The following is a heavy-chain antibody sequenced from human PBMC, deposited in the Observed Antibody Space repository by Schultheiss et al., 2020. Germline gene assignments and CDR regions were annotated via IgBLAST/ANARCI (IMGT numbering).Heavy chain of an antibody. V-gene: IGHV4-34*01. J-gene: IGHJ6*03. Sequence: SQTLSLTCTVSGGSISSYYWGWIRQPPGKGLEWIGEINHSGSTNYNPSLKSRVTISVDTSKNQFSLKLSSVTAADTAVYYCARGRGAWFIWDYYYMDVWGKGTTVTVSS. CDR3: ARGRGAWFIWDYYYMDV. CDR1: GGSISSYY. CDR2: INHSGST. D-gene: IGHD2-8*02.